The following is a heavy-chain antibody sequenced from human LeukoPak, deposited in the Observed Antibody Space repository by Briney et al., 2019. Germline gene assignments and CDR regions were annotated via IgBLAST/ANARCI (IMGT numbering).Heavy chain of an antibody. D-gene: IGHD2-15*01. J-gene: IGHJ4*02. CDR1: GYTFAGYY. CDR3: AREQNSYCSGGSCYSSPNFDY. CDR2: INPNSGGT. V-gene: IGHV1-2*02. Sequence: ASVKVSCKASGYTFAGYYMHWVRQAPGQGLEWMGWINPNSGGTNYAQKFQGRVTMTRDTSISTAYMELSRLRSDDTAVYYCAREQNSYCSGGSCYSSPNFDYWGQGTLVTVS.